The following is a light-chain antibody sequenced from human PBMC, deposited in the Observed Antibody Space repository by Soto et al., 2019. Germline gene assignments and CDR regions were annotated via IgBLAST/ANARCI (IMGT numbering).Light chain of an antibody. CDR3: QQYNNWPPRGT. V-gene: IGKV3-15*01. J-gene: IGKJ1*01. Sequence: EIVMTQSPATLSVSPGERATLSCRASQSVSSNLAWYQQKPGQAPRLLIYGASTRATGIPARFSGSGSGTEFTLTISSLQSEDFAVYYCQQYNNWPPRGTFGQWTKVEIK. CDR2: GAS. CDR1: QSVSSN.